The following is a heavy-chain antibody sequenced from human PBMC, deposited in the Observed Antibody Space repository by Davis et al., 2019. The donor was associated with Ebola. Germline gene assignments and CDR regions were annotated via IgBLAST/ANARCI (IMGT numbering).Heavy chain of an antibody. J-gene: IGHJ1*01. CDR1: GGSISSYY. CDR3: ARDGYNWNYAFQH. Sequence: PSETLSLTCTVSGGSISSYYWSWIRQHPGKGLEWIGYIYYSGSTYYNPSLKSRVTISVDTSKNQFSLKLSSVTAADTAVYYCARDGYNWNYAFQHWGQGTLVTVSS. CDR2: IYYSGST. V-gene: IGHV4-30-4*08. D-gene: IGHD1-7*01.